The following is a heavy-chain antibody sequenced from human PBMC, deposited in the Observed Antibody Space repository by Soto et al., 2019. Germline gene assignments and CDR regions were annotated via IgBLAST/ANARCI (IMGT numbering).Heavy chain of an antibody. V-gene: IGHV3-30*18. CDR3: AKDTGNYRVGDY. D-gene: IGHD1-7*01. J-gene: IGHJ4*02. CDR2: ISYDGTTK. Sequence: PGGSLRLWCAASGVTFGAYGVHWVRQAPGKGLEWVAAISYDGTTKYYADSVKGRFTTSRDNSKNALYLQMNSLRAEDTALYYCAKDTGNYRVGDYWGQGTLVTVSS. CDR1: GVTFGAYG.